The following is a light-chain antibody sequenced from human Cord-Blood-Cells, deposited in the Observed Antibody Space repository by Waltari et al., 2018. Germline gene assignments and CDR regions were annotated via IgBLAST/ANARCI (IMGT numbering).Light chain of an antibody. CDR3: QQYDNLLFT. Sequence: DIQMTQSPSSLSASVGDRVTITCQASQDISNYLNCYQQKPGKAPKLLIYDASNLETGVPSRFSGSGSGTDFTFTISSLQPEDIATYYCQQYDNLLFTFGPGTKVDIK. CDR2: DAS. CDR1: QDISNY. V-gene: IGKV1-33*01. J-gene: IGKJ3*01.